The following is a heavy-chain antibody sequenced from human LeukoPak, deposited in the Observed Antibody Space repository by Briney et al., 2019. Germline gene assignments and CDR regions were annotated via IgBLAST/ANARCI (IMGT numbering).Heavy chain of an antibody. J-gene: IGHJ5*02. V-gene: IGHV1-69*05. CDR2: IIPIFGTA. CDR3: ASLSTSKYYWFDP. Sequence: ASVKVSCKASGGTFSSYAISWVRQAPGQGLEWMGGIIPIFGTANYAQKFQGRVTITTDESTSTAYMELSSLRSEDTAVYCCASLSTSKYYWFDPWGQGTLVTVSS. CDR1: GGTFSSYA. D-gene: IGHD2-2*01.